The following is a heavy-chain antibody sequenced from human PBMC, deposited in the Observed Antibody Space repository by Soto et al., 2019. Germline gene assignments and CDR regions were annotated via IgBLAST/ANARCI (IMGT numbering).Heavy chain of an antibody. CDR3: ARLEGYCSGGSCYLPYFQH. D-gene: IGHD2-15*01. CDR1: GGSISSSSYY. Sequence: QLQLQESGPGLVKPSETLSLTCTVSGGSISSSSYYWGWIRQPPGKGLEWIGGIYYSGSTYYNPSLKSRVTISVDTSKNQFSLKLSSVTAADTAVYYCARLEGYCSGGSCYLPYFQHWGQGTLVTVSS. CDR2: IYYSGST. V-gene: IGHV4-39*01. J-gene: IGHJ1*01.